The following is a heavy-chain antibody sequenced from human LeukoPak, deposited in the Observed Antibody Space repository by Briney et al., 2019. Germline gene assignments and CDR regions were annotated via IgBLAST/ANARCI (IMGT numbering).Heavy chain of an antibody. CDR2: IYSGGST. CDR1: GFAVSSNY. CDR3: ARGYSSDN. D-gene: IGHD2-21*01. J-gene: IGHJ4*02. V-gene: IGHV3-66*01. Sequence: EGSLRLSCAASGFAVSSNYMSWVRQAPGKGLEWVSVIYSGGSTYYADSVKGRFTISRDNSKNTLNLQMNSLRAEDAAVYYCARGYSSDNWGQGTLVTVSS.